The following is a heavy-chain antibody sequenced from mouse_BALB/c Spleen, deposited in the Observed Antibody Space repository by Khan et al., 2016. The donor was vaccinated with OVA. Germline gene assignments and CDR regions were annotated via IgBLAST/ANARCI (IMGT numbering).Heavy chain of an antibody. Sequence: VQLKESGGDLVKPGGSLKLSCAASGFTFSSYSMSWVRQTPDKRLEWVATISSDGVYTYFPDSVKGRFTISRDNAKNTLNLQMSSLKSEDTALYYCASHLTGSFAYWGQGTLVTVS. CDR2: ISSDGVYT. CDR3: ASHLTGSFAY. D-gene: IGHD4-1*01. CDR1: GFTFSSYS. J-gene: IGHJ3*01. V-gene: IGHV5-6*01.